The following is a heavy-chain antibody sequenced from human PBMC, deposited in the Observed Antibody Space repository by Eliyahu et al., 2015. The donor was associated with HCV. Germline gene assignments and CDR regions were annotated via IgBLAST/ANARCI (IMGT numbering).Heavy chain of an antibody. V-gene: IGHV3-66*02. Sequence: EVQLVESGGGLVQPGGSLRLSCAASGFXVSXNYXXWVRQAPGKGLEWVSVIYSGGSTYYADSVKGRFTISRDNSKNTLYLQMNSLRAEDTAVYYCARATPKSYYYDSSGYSPKPFDYWGQGTLVTVSS. D-gene: IGHD3-22*01. CDR2: IYSGGST. CDR1: GFXVSXNY. CDR3: ARATPKSYYYDSSGYSPKPFDY. J-gene: IGHJ4*02.